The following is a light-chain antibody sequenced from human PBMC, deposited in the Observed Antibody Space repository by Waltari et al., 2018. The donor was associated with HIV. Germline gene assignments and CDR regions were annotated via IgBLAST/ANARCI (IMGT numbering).Light chain of an antibody. J-gene: IGLJ2*01. V-gene: IGLV1-47*01. CDR3: AAWDDSLDGPVV. CDR1: SSNIGSNY. CDR2: TNN. Sequence: QSVLTQPPSASGTPGQRVTISCSGSSSNIGSNYVYWYQQLPGTAPNILIYTNNQRPSGVPDRFSGSKSGTSASLVITGLRSEDEAEYHCAAWDDSLDGPVVFGGGTKLTVL.